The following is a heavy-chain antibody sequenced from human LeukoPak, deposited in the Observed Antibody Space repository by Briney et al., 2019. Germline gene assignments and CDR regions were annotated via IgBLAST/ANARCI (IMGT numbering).Heavy chain of an antibody. CDR3: ARDQEEDYYDSSGYYPGGY. D-gene: IGHD3-22*01. V-gene: IGHV3-21*01. CDR2: ISSSSSYI. Sequence: PGGSLRLSCEASGFTFSSYAMIWVRQVPGKGLEWVSSISSSSSYIYYADSVKGRFTISRDNAKNSLYLQMNSLRAEDTAVYYCARDQEEDYYDSSGYYPGGYWGQGTLVTVSS. J-gene: IGHJ4*02. CDR1: GFTFSSYA.